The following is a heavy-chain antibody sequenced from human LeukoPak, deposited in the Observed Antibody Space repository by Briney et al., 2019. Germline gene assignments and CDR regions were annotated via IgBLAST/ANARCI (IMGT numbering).Heavy chain of an antibody. J-gene: IGHJ6*02. CDR3: ARVAGSGSYWYYYYYGMDV. CDR2: IYSGGST. D-gene: IGHD3-10*01. CDR1: GFTVSNNY. V-gene: IGHV3-66*01. Sequence: GGSLRLSCAASGFTVSNNYMSWVRQAPGKGLEWVSIIYSGGSTYYADSVKGRFTISRDNAKNSLYLQMNSLRAVDTAVYYCARVAGSGSYWYYYYYGMDVWGQGTTVTVSS.